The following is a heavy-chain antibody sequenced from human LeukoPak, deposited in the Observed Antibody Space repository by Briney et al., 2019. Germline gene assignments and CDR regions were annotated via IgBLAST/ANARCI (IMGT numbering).Heavy chain of an antibody. V-gene: IGHV1-69*04. J-gene: IGHJ6*02. CDR2: IIPILGIA. Sequence: SVKVSCKASGGTFSGYAISWVRQAPGQGLEWMGRIIPILGIANYAQKSQGRVTITADKSTSTAYMELSSLRSEDTAVYYCARAYRPYYDILTGYYYYGMDVWGQGTTVTVSS. D-gene: IGHD3-9*01. CDR3: ARAYRPYYDILTGYYYYGMDV. CDR1: GGTFSGYA.